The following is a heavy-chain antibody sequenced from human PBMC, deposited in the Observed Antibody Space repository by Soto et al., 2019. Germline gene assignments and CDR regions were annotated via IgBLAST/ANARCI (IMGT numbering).Heavy chain of an antibody. V-gene: IGHV3-33*01. CDR2: IWYDGSNK. CDR3: ARQKSYSSSWYEDYYYGMDV. D-gene: IGHD6-13*01. CDR1: GFTFSSYG. Sequence: QVQLVESGGGVVQPGRSLRLSCAASGFTFSSYGMHWVRQAPGKGLEWVAVIWYDGSNKYYADSVKGRFSISRDKSKSTLYLQMNSLRAEDTAVYYCARQKSYSSSWYEDYYYGMDVWGQGTTVTVSS. J-gene: IGHJ6*02.